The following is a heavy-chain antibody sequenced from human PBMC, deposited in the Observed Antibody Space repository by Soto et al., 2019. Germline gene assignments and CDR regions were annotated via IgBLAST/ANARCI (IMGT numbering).Heavy chain of an antibody. V-gene: IGHV3-15*07. CDR2: IKSKTDGGTT. CDR1: GFTFSNAW. J-gene: IGHJ3*02. CDR3: TTGGGPRIAAAGTHDAFDI. Sequence: TGGSLRLSCAASGFTFSNAWMNWVRQAPGKGLEWVGRIKSKTDGGTTDYAAPVKGRFTISRDDSKNTLYLQMNSLKTEDTAVYYCTTGGGPRIAAAGTHDAFDIWGQGTMVTVSS. D-gene: IGHD6-13*01.